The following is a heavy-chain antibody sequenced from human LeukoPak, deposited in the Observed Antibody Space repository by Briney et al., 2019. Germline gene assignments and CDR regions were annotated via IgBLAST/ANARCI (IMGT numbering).Heavy chain of an antibody. J-gene: IGHJ5*02. CDR2: IYYSGST. Sequence: SGTLSLTCTVSGGSIRSYYWSWIRQPPGKGLEWIGYIYYSGSTDYNPSLKSRVTISVDTSKNQFSLKLSSVTAADTAVYYCARGGNWFDPWGQGTLVTVSS. V-gene: IGHV4-59*01. CDR3: ARGGNWFDP. CDR1: GGSIRSYY.